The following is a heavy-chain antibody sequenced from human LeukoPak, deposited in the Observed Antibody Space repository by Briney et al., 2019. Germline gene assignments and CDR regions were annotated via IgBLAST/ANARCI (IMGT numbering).Heavy chain of an antibody. CDR1: GGSISTGGYS. V-gene: IGHV4-30-2*01. CDR3: ARGRSTRLGYYYGMDV. CDR2: IYHSGST. Sequence: SETLSLTCAVSGGSISTGGYSWSWIRQPLGKGLEWIGHIYHSGSTYYNASLKSRVTISVDTSKNQFSLKLSSVTAADTAVYYCARGRSTRLGYYYGMDVWGQGTTVTVSS. J-gene: IGHJ6*02. D-gene: IGHD2-2*01.